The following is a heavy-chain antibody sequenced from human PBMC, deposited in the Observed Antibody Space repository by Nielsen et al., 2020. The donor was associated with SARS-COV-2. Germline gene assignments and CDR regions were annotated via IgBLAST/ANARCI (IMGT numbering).Heavy chain of an antibody. CDR1: GFTFSSYW. J-gene: IGHJ5*02. D-gene: IGHD6-13*01. V-gene: IGHV3-7*03. CDR2: IKQDGSEK. CDR3: ARGEHGSWYKTGFDP. Sequence: GGSLRLSCAASGFTFSSYWMSWVRQAPGKGLEWVANIKQDGSEKYYVDSVKGRFTISRDNAKNSLYLQMNSLRAEDTAVYYCARGEHGSWYKTGFDPWGQGTLVTVSS.